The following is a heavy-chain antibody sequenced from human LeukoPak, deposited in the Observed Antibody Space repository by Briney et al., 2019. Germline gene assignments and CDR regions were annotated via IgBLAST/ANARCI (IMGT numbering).Heavy chain of an antibody. J-gene: IGHJ4*02. CDR1: GFTFTSSA. CDR3: ARGRRSITGTLYY. CDR2: IVVGSGNT. D-gene: IGHD1-20*01. Sequence: SVKVSCKASGFTFTSSAVQWVRQARGQRLEWIGWIVVGSGNTNYAQKFQERVTITRDMSTSTAYMELSSLRSEDTAVYYCARGRRSITGTLYYWGQGTLVTVSS. V-gene: IGHV1-58*01.